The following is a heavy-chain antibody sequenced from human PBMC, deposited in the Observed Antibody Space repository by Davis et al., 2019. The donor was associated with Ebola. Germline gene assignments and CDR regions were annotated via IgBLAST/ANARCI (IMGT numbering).Heavy chain of an antibody. Sequence: GESLKISCAASGFTFSSYGMHWVRQAPGKGLEWVAVISYDGSNKYYADSVKGRFTISRDNSKNTLYLQMNSLRTEDTALYYCAKDFTFGGVIVIPPHWGQGTLVTVSS. CDR3: AKDFTFGGVIVIPPH. CDR2: ISYDGSNK. D-gene: IGHD3-16*02. J-gene: IGHJ4*02. CDR1: GFTFSSYG. V-gene: IGHV3-30*18.